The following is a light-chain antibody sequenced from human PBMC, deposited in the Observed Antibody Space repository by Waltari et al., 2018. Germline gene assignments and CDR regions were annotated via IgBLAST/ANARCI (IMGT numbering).Light chain of an antibody. V-gene: IGLV2-23*02. CDR2: EVT. CDR3: CSYAGDALWV. Sequence: QSALTQPASVSASPGQLITISCTGTSSDIWTYNFVSWYQHHPGKVPNVLIYEVTNRPSGVSNRFSGSKSGYTASLTISGLQAEDEADYYCCSYAGDALWVFGGGTKLTVL. CDR1: SSDIWTYNF. J-gene: IGLJ3*02.